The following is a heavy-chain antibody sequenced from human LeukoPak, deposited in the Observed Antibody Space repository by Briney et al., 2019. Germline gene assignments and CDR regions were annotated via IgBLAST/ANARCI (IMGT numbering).Heavy chain of an antibody. CDR1: GFTFSSYA. D-gene: IGHD3-16*01. V-gene: IGHV3-30*04. Sequence: GKSLRLSCAASGFTFSSYAMHWVRQAPGKGLEWVAVISYDGSNKYYADSVKGRFTISRDNSKNTLYLQMNSLRAEDAAVYYCARVGGLGAFDIWGQGTMVTVSS. CDR2: ISYDGSNK. CDR3: ARVGGLGAFDI. J-gene: IGHJ3*02.